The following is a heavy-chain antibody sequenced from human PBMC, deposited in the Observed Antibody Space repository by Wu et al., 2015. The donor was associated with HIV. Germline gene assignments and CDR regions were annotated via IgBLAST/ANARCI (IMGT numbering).Heavy chain of an antibody. Sequence: VQSGAEVKRPGASVKVSCTTSGYTFTNYYTHWVRQAPGQRLEWMGWINPQKGDTNYAQKFHARVTMTTDTSANTAYMELRSLTSDDTAIYFCVRDAGPVDFDYWGQGTLVTVSS. V-gene: IGHV1-2*02. J-gene: IGHJ4*02. CDR2: INPQKGDT. D-gene: IGHD2-2*01. CDR3: VRDAGPVDFDY. CDR1: GYTFTNYY.